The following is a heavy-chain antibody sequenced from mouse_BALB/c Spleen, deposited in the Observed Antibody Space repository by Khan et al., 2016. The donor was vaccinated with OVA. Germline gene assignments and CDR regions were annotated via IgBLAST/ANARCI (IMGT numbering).Heavy chain of an antibody. CDR3: ARGYFGNYGFAY. CDR2: IFPGTGTT. D-gene: IGHD2-1*01. CDR1: GYTFTNYW. Sequence: QVQLQQSGAELVKPGASVKMSCKTSGYTFTNYWIQWVKQRPGQGLGWIGQIFPGTGTTYSNETFKAKATLTVDTSSSTAYMHLSSLTSEDSAVYFCARGYFGNYGFAYWGQGALVTVSA. V-gene: IGHV1S132*01. J-gene: IGHJ3*01.